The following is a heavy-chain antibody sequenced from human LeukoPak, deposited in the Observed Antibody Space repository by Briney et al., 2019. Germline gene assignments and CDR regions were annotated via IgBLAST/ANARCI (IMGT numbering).Heavy chain of an antibody. J-gene: IGHJ4*02. CDR1: GGSIRSSTYY. Sequence: SETLSLPCTVSGGSIRSSTYYWAWIRQPPGKGLEWIGTIHYTGTTYYNPSLKSRVTISVDTSKNQFSLNLSSVTAADTTFYYCARLGGYYDPPDYWGQGTLATVSS. D-gene: IGHD3-22*01. CDR2: IHYTGTT. CDR3: ARLGGYYDPPDY. V-gene: IGHV4-39*01.